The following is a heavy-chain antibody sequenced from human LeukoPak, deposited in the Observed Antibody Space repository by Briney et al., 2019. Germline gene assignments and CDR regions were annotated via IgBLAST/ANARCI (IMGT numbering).Heavy chain of an antibody. CDR3: AKGRGYYYDSSGYPEYFQH. V-gene: IGHV3-23*01. J-gene: IGHJ1*01. Sequence: PGGSLRLSCAASGLTFSSYAVSWVRQAPGKGLEWVSAISGSGGSTYYADSVKGRFTISRDNSKNTLYLQMNSLRAEDTAVYYCAKGRGYYYDSSGYPEYFQHWGQGTLVTVSS. CDR2: ISGSGGST. CDR1: GLTFSSYA. D-gene: IGHD3-22*01.